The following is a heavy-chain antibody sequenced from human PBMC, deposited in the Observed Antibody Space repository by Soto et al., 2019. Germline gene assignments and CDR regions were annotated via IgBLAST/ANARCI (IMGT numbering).Heavy chain of an antibody. D-gene: IGHD6-19*01. V-gene: IGHV3-30*18. CDR1: GFTFSNYG. J-gene: IGHJ6*02. CDR3: AKDRKNGWSHSSYGLDG. Sequence: VGSLRLSCAASGFTFSNYGMHWVRQAPGKGLEWVAVISYDGSNKYYADSVKGRFTISRDNSRNTLYLQMNSLRDEDTAVYYCAKDRKNGWSHSSYGLDGWGQGNMVTV. CDR2: ISYDGSNK.